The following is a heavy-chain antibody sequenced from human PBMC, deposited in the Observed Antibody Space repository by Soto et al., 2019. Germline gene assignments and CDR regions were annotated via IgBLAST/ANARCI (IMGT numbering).Heavy chain of an antibody. CDR1: GFTFSSYG. CDR2: IWYDGSNK. J-gene: IGHJ4*02. Sequence: GGSLRLSCAASGFTFSSYGMHWVRQAPGKGLEWVAVIWYDGSNKYYADSVKGRFTISRDNSKNTLYLQMNSLRAEDTAVYYCARGVTTAFDVYYFDYWGQGTLVTVSS. V-gene: IGHV3-33*01. CDR3: ARGVTTAFDVYYFDY. D-gene: IGHD4-4*01.